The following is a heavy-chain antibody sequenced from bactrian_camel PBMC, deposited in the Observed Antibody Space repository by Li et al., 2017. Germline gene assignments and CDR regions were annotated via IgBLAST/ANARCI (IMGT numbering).Heavy chain of an antibody. D-gene: IGHD4*01. V-gene: IGHV3S42*01. Sequence: VQLVESGGGLVQPGGSLRLSCAASGYTDPSNCLGWFRQAPGEEREEVAYIDSDGVTSYADSVKGRFTISEDKAANTRYLQMNSLKPEDTAMYYCAAADAAGDCGSMSEYGYWGQGTQVTV. J-gene: IGHJ4*01. CDR1: GYTDPSNC. CDR2: IDSDGVT. CDR3: AAADAAGDCGSMSEYGY.